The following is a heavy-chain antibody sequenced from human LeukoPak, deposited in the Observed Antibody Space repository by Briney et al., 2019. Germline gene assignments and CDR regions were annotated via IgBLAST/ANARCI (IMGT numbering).Heavy chain of an antibody. CDR1: GFTFSSYG. CDR3: VVDTAMSPYYMDV. J-gene: IGHJ6*03. V-gene: IGHV3-30*03. Sequence: PGGSLRLSCAASGFTFSSYGMHWVRQAPGKGLEWVAVISYDGSNKYYADSVKGRFTISRDNSKNTLYLQMNSLRAEDTAVYYCVVDTAMSPYYMDVWGKGTTVTISS. CDR2: ISYDGSNK. D-gene: IGHD5-18*01.